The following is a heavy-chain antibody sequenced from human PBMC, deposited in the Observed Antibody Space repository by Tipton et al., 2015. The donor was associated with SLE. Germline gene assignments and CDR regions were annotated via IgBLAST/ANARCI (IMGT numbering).Heavy chain of an antibody. CDR2: IYTNENT. V-gene: IGHV4-4*07. J-gene: IGHJ3*02. CDR3: ASGPLGWPNRKGAFDI. Sequence: TLSLTCTVSGGSISSSYWSWFRQPAGGGLEWIGRIYTNENTNYNPSLKSRVTLSVDTSKNHFSLKLISVTAADTAVYYCASGPLGWPNRKGAFDIWGRGTMVTISS. CDR1: GGSISSSY. D-gene: IGHD7-27*01.